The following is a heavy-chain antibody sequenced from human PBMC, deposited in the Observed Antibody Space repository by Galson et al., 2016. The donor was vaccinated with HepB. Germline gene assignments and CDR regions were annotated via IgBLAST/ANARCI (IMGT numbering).Heavy chain of an antibody. CDR3: AKVNLYYDFWGGYFLVGMDV. J-gene: IGHJ6*02. CDR2: IRQDGFET. V-gene: IGHV3-7*01. D-gene: IGHD3-3*01. Sequence: SLRLSCAASGFTFSMFWVSWVRQAPGKGLEWVANIRQDGFETDYVDAVKGRFTISRDNAKNSVYLQMNSLRAEDTAVYYCAKVNLYYDFWGGYFLVGMDVWGQGTTVTVS. CDR1: GFTFSMFW.